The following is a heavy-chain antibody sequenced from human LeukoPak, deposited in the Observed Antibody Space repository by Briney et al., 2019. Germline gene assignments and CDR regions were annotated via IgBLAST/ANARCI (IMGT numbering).Heavy chain of an antibody. CDR1: GGSISSGDYY. J-gene: IGHJ4*02. CDR2: IYYSGST. V-gene: IGHV4-30-4*01. D-gene: IGHD3-3*01. Sequence: PSETLSLTCTVPGGSISSGDYYWSWIRQPPGTGLEWIGYIYYSGSTYYNPSLKSRVTISVDTSKNQFSLKLSSVTAADTAVYYCARRGLDFWSGYYLPFDYWGQGTLVTVSS. CDR3: ARRGLDFWSGYYLPFDY.